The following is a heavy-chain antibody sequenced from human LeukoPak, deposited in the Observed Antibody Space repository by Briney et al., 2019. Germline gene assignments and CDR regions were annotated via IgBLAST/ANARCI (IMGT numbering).Heavy chain of an antibody. D-gene: IGHD1-26*01. CDR3: ARGRLEAMWELLPYDAFDI. CDR2: IHHSGAT. J-gene: IGHJ3*02. Sequence: SETLSLTCTVSGYSINNNYYWDWIRQPPGKGLEFIASIHHSGATYYNPALKSRIPISVDTSKNQFSLRMNSVTAADTAVFYCARGRLEAMWELLPYDAFDIWGQGTMVTVSS. CDR1: GYSINNNYY. V-gene: IGHV4-38-2*02.